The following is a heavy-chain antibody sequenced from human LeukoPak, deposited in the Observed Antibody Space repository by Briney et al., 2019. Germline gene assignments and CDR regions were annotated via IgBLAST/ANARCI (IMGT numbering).Heavy chain of an antibody. CDR3: ARVGREGYKPPPQQYYFDY. Sequence: SETLSLTCTVSGGSISSSSYYWGWIRQPPGKGLEWIGSIYYSGSTYYNPSLKSRVTISVDTSKNQFSLKLSSVTAADTAVYYCARVGREGYKPPPQQYYFDYWGQGTLVTVSS. V-gene: IGHV4-39*07. CDR1: GGSISSSSYY. CDR2: IYYSGST. J-gene: IGHJ4*02. D-gene: IGHD5-24*01.